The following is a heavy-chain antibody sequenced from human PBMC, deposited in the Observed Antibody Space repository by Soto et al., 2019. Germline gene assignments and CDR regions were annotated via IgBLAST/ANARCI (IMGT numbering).Heavy chain of an antibody. V-gene: IGHV1-3*01. D-gene: IGHD1-1*01. J-gene: IGHJ5*02. CDR1: GYTFSIYA. Sequence: GASVNVSCKASGYTFSIYAIHWVRQAPGQSLEWMGWINAGNGYTRYSQKFQGRVTITRGASASTAYMEVSSLRSEDTAIYYCARDQGAGTPEGWFDPWGQGTLVTVSS. CDR3: ARDQGAGTPEGWFDP. CDR2: INAGNGYT.